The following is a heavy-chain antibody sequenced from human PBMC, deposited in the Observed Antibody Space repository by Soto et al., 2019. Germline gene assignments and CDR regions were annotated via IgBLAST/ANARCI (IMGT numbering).Heavy chain of an antibody. CDR1: GYTLTSYD. D-gene: IGHD6-19*01. Sequence: GASVKASCKACGYTLTSYDINWVRQATGQGLEWMGGFDPEDGETVYAQKFQGRVTMTENTSTDTAYMELSSLRSEDTAVYYCATAYSSGWYLEWFDPWGQGTLVTVSS. J-gene: IGHJ5*02. V-gene: IGHV1-24*01. CDR3: ATAYSSGWYLEWFDP. CDR2: FDPEDGET.